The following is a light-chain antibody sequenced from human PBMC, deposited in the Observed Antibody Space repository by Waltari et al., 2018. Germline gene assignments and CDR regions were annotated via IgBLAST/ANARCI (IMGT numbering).Light chain of an antibody. CDR1: QSINNN. CDR3: QQRSSWPPLT. Sequence: EIVLTQSPATLSLCPGERASLSCRASQSINNNLAWYQQKPGQAPRLLIFDAFNRATGIPARLSVSVSGTDFSLNISGLEPEDFAVYYCQQRSSWPPLTFGPGTKVDI. CDR2: DAF. V-gene: IGKV3-11*01. J-gene: IGKJ3*01.